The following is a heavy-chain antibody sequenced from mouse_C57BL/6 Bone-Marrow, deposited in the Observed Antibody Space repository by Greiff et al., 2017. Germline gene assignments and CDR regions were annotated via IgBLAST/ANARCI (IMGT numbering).Heavy chain of an antibody. CDR2: IWWDDDK. D-gene: IGHD2-3*01. J-gene: IGHJ1*03. CDR1: GFSLSTFGMG. CDR3: ARIQWLLLHWYFDV. Sequence: QVTLKESGPGILQPSQTLSLTCSFSGFSLSTFGMGVGWIRQPSGKGLEWLAHIWWDDDKYYNPALKSRLTNSKDTSKNKVFLKIANVDTADTATYYCARIQWLLLHWYFDVWGTGTTVTVSS. V-gene: IGHV8-8*01.